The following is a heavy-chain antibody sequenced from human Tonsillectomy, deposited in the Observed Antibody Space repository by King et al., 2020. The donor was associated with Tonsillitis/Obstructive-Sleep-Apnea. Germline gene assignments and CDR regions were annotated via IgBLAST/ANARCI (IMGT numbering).Heavy chain of an antibody. V-gene: IGHV3-7*04. CDR3: ARDLLKDRTTADGDY. CDR2: MNQDGSQK. Sequence: VQLVESGGGLVQPGGSLRLSCAASGFTFSNYWMSWVRQAPGKGLAWVAKMNQDGSQKYYVDSVKGRFTISRDNAKNSRYLQMNSLRAEDTAIYYCARDLLKDRTTADGDYWGQGTLVTVSS. J-gene: IGHJ4*02. CDR1: GFTFSNYW. D-gene: IGHD4-17*01.